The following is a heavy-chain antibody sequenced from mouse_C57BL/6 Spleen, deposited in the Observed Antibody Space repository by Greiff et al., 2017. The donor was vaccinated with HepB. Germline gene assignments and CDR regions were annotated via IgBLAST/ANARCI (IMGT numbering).Heavy chain of an antibody. D-gene: IGHD1-1*01. CDR1: GFSLTSYG. CDR3: AKNRYGSSYNYFDY. V-gene: IGHV2-5*01. CDR2: IWRGGST. J-gene: IGHJ2*01. Sequence: QVQLKESGPGLVQPSQSLSITCTVSGFSLTSYGVHWVRQSPGKGLEWLGVIWRGGSTDYNAAFMSRLSITKDNSKSQVFFKMNSLQADDTAIYYCAKNRYGSSYNYFDYWGQGTTLTVSS.